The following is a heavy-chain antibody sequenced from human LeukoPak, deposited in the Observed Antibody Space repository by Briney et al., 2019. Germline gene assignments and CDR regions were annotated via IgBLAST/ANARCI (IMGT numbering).Heavy chain of an antibody. J-gene: IGHJ3*02. Sequence: SETLSLTCTVSGGSISSYYWSWIRQPPGKGLEWIGYIYYSGSTNYNPSLKSRVTVSVDTSKNQFSLKLSSVTAADTAVYYCARQNYYDSSGYLGQKQMKSPRAAFDIWGQGTMVTVSS. CDR3: ARQNYYDSSGYLGQKQMKSPRAAFDI. D-gene: IGHD3-22*01. CDR1: GGSISSYY. CDR2: IYYSGST. V-gene: IGHV4-59*08.